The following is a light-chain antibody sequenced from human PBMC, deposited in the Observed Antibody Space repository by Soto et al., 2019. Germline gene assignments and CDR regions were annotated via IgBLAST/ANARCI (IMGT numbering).Light chain of an antibody. J-gene: IGKJ2*01. CDR2: KAS. Sequence: DIQMTQSPSTLSASVGDRVTITCRASQSISSWLAWYQQKPGKAPKVVIYKASSLESGVPSRFRGRGSGTEFTLHISSLQPDDFAGYYCQQYDSDPYTFGQGTKLEI. CDR3: QQYDSDPYT. V-gene: IGKV1-5*03. CDR1: QSISSW.